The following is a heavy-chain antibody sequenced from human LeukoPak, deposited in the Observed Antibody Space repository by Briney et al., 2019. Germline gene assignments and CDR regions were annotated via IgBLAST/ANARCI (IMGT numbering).Heavy chain of an antibody. CDR1: GFSFSDYY. V-gene: IGHV3-11*01. CDR2: ISSHGSPI. CDR3: ARTGQYCSGGTCYSGQFDF. J-gene: IGHJ4*02. Sequence: GGSLRLSCAASGFSFSDYYMIWIRQAPGRGLEYVSYISSHGSPIHYADSVKGRFTISRDNANNSLFLQMNSLRVEDTAVYYCARTGQYCSGGTCYSGQFDFWGQGTLVTVSS. D-gene: IGHD2-15*01.